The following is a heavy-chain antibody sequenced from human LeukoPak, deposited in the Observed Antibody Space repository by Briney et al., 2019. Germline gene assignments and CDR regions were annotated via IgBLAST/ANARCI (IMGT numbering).Heavy chain of an antibody. CDR2: IYPGDSDT. J-gene: IGHJ1*01. CDR1: GYSFTSYW. D-gene: IGHD3-22*01. V-gene: IGHV5-51*01. CDR3: ARYPSVDYYDSSGYLEYFQH. Sequence: GESLKISCKGSGYSFTSYWIGWVRQKPGKGLEWMRIIYPGDSDTRYSPSFQGQVTISADKSISTAYLQWSSLKASDTAMYYCARYPSVDYYDSSGYLEYFQHWGQGTLVTVSS.